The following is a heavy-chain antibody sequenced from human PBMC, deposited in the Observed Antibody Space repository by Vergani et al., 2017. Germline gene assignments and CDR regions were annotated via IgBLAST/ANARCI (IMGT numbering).Heavy chain of an antibody. CDR3: AKSNRHGGFLIDY. V-gene: IGHV3-23*04. D-gene: IGHD1-14*01. J-gene: IGHJ4*02. CDR1: GFTFSSYA. Sequence: VQLVESGGGVVQPGRSLRLSCAASGFTFSSYAMSWVRQAPGKGLEWVSAISGSGGSTYYADSVKGRFTISRDNSKNTLYLQMNSLRAEDTAVYYCAKSNRHGGFLIDYWGQGTLVTVSS. CDR2: ISGSGGST.